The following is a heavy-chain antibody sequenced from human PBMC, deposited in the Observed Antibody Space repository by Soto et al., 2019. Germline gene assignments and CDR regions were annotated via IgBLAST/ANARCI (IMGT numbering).Heavy chain of an antibody. D-gene: IGHD1-1*01. CDR1: GYTFTSYA. V-gene: IGHV1-3*01. J-gene: IGHJ6*03. Sequence: ASVKVSCKASGYTFTSYAMHWVRQAPGQRLEWMGWINAGNGNTKYSQKFQGRVTITRDTSASTAYMELSSLRSEDTAVYYCARDTGTTAYYYYYYMDVWGKGTTVTVSS. CDR2: INAGNGNT. CDR3: ARDTGTTAYYYYYYMDV.